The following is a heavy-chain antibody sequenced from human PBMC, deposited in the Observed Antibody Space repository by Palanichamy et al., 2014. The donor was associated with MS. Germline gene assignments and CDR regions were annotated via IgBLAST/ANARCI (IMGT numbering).Heavy chain of an antibody. CDR3: ARDNDILID. J-gene: IGHJ4*02. D-gene: IGHD3-16*01. CDR2: INLHGSST. V-gene: IGHV3-74*01. Sequence: EVKLVESGGGLVQPGGSLRLSCAVSGFTFSDYWMHWVRQAPGKGLVWVSRINLHGSSTTYADSVKGRFTISRDNANNMLFLQMNGLRAEDTAVYYCARDNDILIDWGQGTLVTVSS. CDR1: GFTFSDYW.